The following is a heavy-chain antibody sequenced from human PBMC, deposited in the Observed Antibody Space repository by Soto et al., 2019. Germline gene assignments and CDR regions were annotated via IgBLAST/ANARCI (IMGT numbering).Heavy chain of an antibody. Sequence: QLQLQESGSGLVKPSQTLSLTCAVSGGSISSGGYSWSWIRQPPGKGLEWIGYIYHSGSTYYNPSLTRRVTISVDRSKKQFSLKLSAVTAADTAGYYCARAGCTNGVCYDFDYWGQGTLVTVSS. CDR1: GGSISSGGYS. CDR3: ARAGCTNGVCYDFDY. CDR2: IYHSGST. J-gene: IGHJ4*02. D-gene: IGHD2-8*01. V-gene: IGHV4-30-2*01.